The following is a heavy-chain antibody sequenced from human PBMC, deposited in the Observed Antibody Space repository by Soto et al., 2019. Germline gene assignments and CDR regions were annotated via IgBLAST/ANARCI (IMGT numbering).Heavy chain of an antibody. D-gene: IGHD6-13*01. V-gene: IGHV4-30-4*08. CDR3: ASAIITATGTSGFDS. J-gene: IGHJ4*02. CDR2: VYYSESA. Sequence: QVQLQESGPGLVQPSQTLSLTCTVSGGSIRSSDYYWSWIRQPPGKGLEWIGYVYYSESAYYNPSLQSRGFISIDTSKNQFSLTLSSVTAADTAVYYCASAIITATGTSGFDSWGQGTLVTVSS. CDR1: GGSIRSSDYY.